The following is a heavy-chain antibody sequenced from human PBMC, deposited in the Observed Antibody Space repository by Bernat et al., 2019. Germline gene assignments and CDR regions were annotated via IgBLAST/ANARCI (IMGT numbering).Heavy chain of an antibody. J-gene: IGHJ3*02. CDR2: ISNDGNNQ. D-gene: IGHD5-24*01. Sequence: QVQLVESGGGVVQPGRSLRLSCAASGFTFSSYGMHWVRQAPGKGLEWVTVISNDGNNQYYVDSVKGRFTISRDNFKNTLYLQMNSLRAEDTAVYFCAKILERSTIWNAFDIWGQGTTVTVSS. CDR1: GFTFSSYG. V-gene: IGHV3-30*18. CDR3: AKILERSTIWNAFDI.